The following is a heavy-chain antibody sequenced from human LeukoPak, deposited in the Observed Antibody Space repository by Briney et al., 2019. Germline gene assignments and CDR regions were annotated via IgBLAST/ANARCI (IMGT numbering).Heavy chain of an antibody. V-gene: IGHV4-34*01. CDR1: GGSFSGYY. CDR2: INHSGST. CDR3: ARGFSSGWYVYFDY. J-gene: IGHJ4*02. D-gene: IGHD6-19*01. Sequence: SETLSLTCAVYGGSFSGYYWSWIRQPPGKGLEWIGEINHSGSTNYNPSFKSRVTISVDTSKNQFSLKLSSVTAADTAVYYCARGFSSGWYVYFDYWGQGTLVTVSS.